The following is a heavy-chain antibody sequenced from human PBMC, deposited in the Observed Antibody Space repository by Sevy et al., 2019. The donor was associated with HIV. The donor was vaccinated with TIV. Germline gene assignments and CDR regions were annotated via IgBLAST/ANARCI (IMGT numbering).Heavy chain of an antibody. CDR3: AKGVIGLYGMDV. V-gene: IGHV4-30-2*01. D-gene: IGHD3-10*01. CDR2: IYHSGST. Sequence: SETLSLTCAVSGGSISSGGYSWSWIRQPPGKGLGWIGYIYHSGSTYYNPSLKSRVTISVDRSKNQFSLKLSSVTAADTAVYYCAKGVIGLYGMDVWGQGTTVTVSS. CDR1: GGSISSGGYS. J-gene: IGHJ6*02.